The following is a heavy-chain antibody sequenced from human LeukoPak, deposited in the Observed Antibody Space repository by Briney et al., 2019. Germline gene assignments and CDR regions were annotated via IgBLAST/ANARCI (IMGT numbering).Heavy chain of an antibody. J-gene: IGHJ3*02. CDR3: ARSRSGYSYDHAAFEI. Sequence: PSETLSLTCAVSGGSISSRYWWSWVRQPPGKGLEWIGEIYHSGSTTYNPSLRSRVTISVDTSRNQFSLKLSSVTAADTAVYYCARSRSGYSYDHAAFEIWGQGTVVTVSS. V-gene: IGHV4-4*02. CDR1: GGSISSRYW. CDR2: IYHSGST. D-gene: IGHD5-18*01.